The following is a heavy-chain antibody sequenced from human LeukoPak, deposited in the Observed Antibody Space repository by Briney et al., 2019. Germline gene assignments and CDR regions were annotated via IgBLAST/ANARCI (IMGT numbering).Heavy chain of an antibody. D-gene: IGHD3-22*01. CDR3: ARYDSSGYYFDY. CDR2: IRYDGSNK. J-gene: IGHJ4*02. V-gene: IGHV3-30*02. Sequence: PGGSLRLSCAASGFTFSNYGMHWVRQAPGKGLAGVAFIRYDGSNKYYADSVKGRFTISRDNSKNTLYLQMNSLRAEDTAVYYCARYDSSGYYFDYWGQGTLVTVSS. CDR1: GFTFSNYG.